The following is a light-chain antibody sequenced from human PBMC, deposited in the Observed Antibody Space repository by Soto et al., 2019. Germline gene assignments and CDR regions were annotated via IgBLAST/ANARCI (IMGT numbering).Light chain of an antibody. Sequence: EIVMTQSPVTLSVSPGERATLSCRASQSVRSSLAWYQQKPGQAPRLLFYGASTRATGIPARFSGSGSGTEFTLTISSLQSEDFAVYYCQQYNNWPLLTFGPGTKVDIK. CDR1: QSVRSS. V-gene: IGKV3-15*01. CDR3: QQYNNWPLLT. CDR2: GAS. J-gene: IGKJ3*01.